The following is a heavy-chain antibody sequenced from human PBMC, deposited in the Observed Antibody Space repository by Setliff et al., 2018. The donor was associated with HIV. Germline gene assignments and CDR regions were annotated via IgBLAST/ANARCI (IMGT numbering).Heavy chain of an antibody. J-gene: IGHJ4*02. CDR1: GYTFTSYY. CDR2: IHPSGGST. V-gene: IGHV1-46*01. D-gene: IGHD3-22*01. CDR3: ARGMDYYDTSGYYQYYFDY. Sequence: ASVKVSCKASGYTFTSYYIHWVRQAPGQGLEWMGVIHPSGGSTSYAQSFQDRVTMTRDTSTSTVYMELSSLRSEDTAVYYCARGMDYYDTSGYYQYYFDYWGQGTLVTVSS.